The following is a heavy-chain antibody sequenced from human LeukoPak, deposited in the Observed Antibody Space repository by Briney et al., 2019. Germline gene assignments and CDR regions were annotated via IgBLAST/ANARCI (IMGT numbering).Heavy chain of an antibody. D-gene: IGHD6-19*01. V-gene: IGHV3-7*01. CDR1: GFTFSSYW. CDR3: ARNQLYSSGWYRDY. CDR2: IKQDGSEK. Sequence: GGSLRLSCAASGFTFSSYWMSWVRQAPGKGLEWVANIKQDGSEKYYVDSVKGRFTISRDNAKNSLYLQMNSLRAEDTAVCYCARNQLYSSGWYRDYWGQGTLVTVSS. J-gene: IGHJ4*02.